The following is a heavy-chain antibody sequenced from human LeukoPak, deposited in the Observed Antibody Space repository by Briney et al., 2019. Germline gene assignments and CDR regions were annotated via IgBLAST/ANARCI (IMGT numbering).Heavy chain of an antibody. J-gene: IGHJ4*02. CDR2: IKNKHEGGTT. CDR1: GFSFSEKY. Sequence: GGSLRLSCAASGFSFSEKYMCWVRQAPGKGLEWIGRIKNKHEGGTTHYAPPVKGRFTISRDDSRNTLYLQMNNMNTEDTAVYYCRFGDYGDFWGQGTLVTVSS. V-gene: IGHV3-15*05. CDR3: RFGDYGDF. D-gene: IGHD4-17*01.